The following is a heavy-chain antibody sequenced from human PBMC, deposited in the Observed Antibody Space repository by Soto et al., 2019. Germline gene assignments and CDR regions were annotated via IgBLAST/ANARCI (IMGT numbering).Heavy chain of an antibody. V-gene: IGHV4-34*01. J-gene: IGHJ4*02. CDR1: GGSFSGYY. Sequence: SETLSLTCAVYGGSFSGYYWSWIRQPPGKGLEWIGEINHSGSTNYNPSLKSRVTISVDTSKNQFSLKLSSVTAADTAVYYCARGLFRPQWLVLDYFDYWGQGTLVTRLL. CDR2: INHSGST. D-gene: IGHD6-19*01. CDR3: ARGLFRPQWLVLDYFDY.